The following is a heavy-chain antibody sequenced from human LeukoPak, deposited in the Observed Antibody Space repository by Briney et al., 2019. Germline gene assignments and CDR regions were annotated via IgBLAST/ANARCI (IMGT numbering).Heavy chain of an antibody. V-gene: IGHV1-2*02. Sequence: ASVKVSCKASGYSFTDYYMNWVRLAPGQGLEWMGWINPNSGGTNYAQKFQDRVTMTRDTSISTAYMELSLLRSDDTAVYYCARYRQQLVGVYYMDVWGKGTTVTVSS. CDR2: INPNSGGT. D-gene: IGHD6-13*01. CDR3: ARYRQQLVGVYYMDV. J-gene: IGHJ6*03. CDR1: GYSFTDYY.